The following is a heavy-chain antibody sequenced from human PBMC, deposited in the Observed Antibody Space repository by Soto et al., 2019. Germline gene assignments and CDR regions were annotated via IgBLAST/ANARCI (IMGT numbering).Heavy chain of an antibody. V-gene: IGHV3-30*18. CDR3: AKDRLLWFGELPGFDY. CDR1: GFTFSSYG. Sequence: LRLSCAASGFTFSSYGMHWVRQAPGKGLEWVAVISYDGSNKYYADSVKGRFTISRDNSKYTLYLQMNSLRAEDTAVYYCAKDRLLWFGELPGFDYWGQGTLVTVSS. D-gene: IGHD3-10*01. J-gene: IGHJ4*02. CDR2: ISYDGSNK.